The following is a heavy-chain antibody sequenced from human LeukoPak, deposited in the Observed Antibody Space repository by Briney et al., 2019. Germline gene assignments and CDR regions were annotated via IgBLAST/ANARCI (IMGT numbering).Heavy chain of an antibody. CDR3: ARSPLGYCSSTSCYTIWDYYYMDV. Sequence: SETLSLTCTVSGASIRSHYWSWIRQPPGKGLEWIGYMYYSGNSNYNPALKSRVTISVDTSKNQFSLKMISVTPADTAVFYCARSPLGYCSSTSCYTIWDYYYMDVWGKGTTVTVSS. CDR2: MYYSGNS. D-gene: IGHD2-2*02. J-gene: IGHJ6*03. V-gene: IGHV4-59*11. CDR1: GASIRSHY.